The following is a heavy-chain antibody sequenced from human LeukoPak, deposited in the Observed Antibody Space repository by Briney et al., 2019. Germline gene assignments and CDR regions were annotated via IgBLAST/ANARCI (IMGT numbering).Heavy chain of an antibody. V-gene: IGHV3-21*01. CDR2: ISSSSYI. CDR3: ARDPYSGSYGNYYYYFMDV. Sequence: SGGSLRLSCAASGFTFSSYSMNWVRQAPGKGLEWVSSISSSSYIYYADSVKGRFTISRDNAKNSLYLQMNSLRAEDTAVYYCARDPYSGSYGNYYYYFMDVWGKGTTVTISS. D-gene: IGHD1-26*01. CDR1: GFTFSSYS. J-gene: IGHJ6*03.